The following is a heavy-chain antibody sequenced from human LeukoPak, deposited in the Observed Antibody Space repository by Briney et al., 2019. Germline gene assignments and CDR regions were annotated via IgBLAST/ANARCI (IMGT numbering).Heavy chain of an antibody. CDR3: AKDPMLPFYYYDSSGYTDY. Sequence: GGSLRLSCAASGFTFSSYAMSWVRRAPGKGLEWVSAISGSGGSTYYADSVKGRFTISRDNSKNTLYLQMNSLRAEDTAVYYCAKDPMLPFYYYDSSGYTDYWGQGTLVTVSS. D-gene: IGHD3-22*01. CDR1: GFTFSSYA. CDR2: ISGSGGST. V-gene: IGHV3-23*01. J-gene: IGHJ4*02.